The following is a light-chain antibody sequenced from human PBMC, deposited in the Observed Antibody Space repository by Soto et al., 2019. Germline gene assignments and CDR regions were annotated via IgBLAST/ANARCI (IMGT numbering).Light chain of an antibody. CDR1: QDISNY. V-gene: IGKV1-27*01. J-gene: IGKJ3*01. CDR3: QKYSSAPFT. Sequence: DIQMTQSPSSLSASVGDRVTITCRASQDISNYLAWFQQKPGKVPKLLIYGASTLQSGVPSRFSGSGSGTEFTLTISSLQPEDVATYYCQKYSSAPFTFGPGTRVDVK. CDR2: GAS.